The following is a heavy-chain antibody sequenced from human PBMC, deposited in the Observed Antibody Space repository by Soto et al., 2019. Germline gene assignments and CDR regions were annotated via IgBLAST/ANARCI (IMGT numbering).Heavy chain of an antibody. V-gene: IGHV3-23*01. D-gene: IGHD4-17*01. CDR1: GFTFSRYT. CDR3: AKGVSRYGDQDYFDC. J-gene: IGHJ4*02. CDR2: ISASGGSP. Sequence: EVQLLESWGGLVQPGGSLRLSCAASGFTFSRYTMRWVRQAPGTGLEWVSAISASGGSPYYADSVKGRFTISRDNSKNTLYLEIASLRDEDTAGYYCAKGVSRYGDQDYFDCWGQGSLVTVSA.